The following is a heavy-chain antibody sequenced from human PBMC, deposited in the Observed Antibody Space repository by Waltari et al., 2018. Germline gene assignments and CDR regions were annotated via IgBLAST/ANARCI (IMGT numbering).Heavy chain of an antibody. CDR1: GYTLAESS. J-gene: IGHJ4*02. D-gene: IGHD5-12*01. CDR3: ASDDHRPSGYDI. Sequence: QVQLVQSGAEVKKPGASVKVSCKVSGYTLAESSMHWVRQAHGKGLEWMGGYDTEEGETSSAQSFQYRVAMSDDTSTDTAYMELCRLTSEDTAVYHCASDDHRPSGYDIWGQGTLVTVSS. CDR2: YDTEEGET. V-gene: IGHV1-24*01.